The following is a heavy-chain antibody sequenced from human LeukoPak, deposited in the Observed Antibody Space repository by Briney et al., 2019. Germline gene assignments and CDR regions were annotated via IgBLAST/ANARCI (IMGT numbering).Heavy chain of an antibody. CDR1: GYTFTGYY. CDR2: INPNSGGT. CDR3: ARDGVGSGSYPGDYYYYYYMDV. Sequence: ASVKVSCKASGYTFTGYYMHWVRHAPGQGLEWMGWINPNSGGTNYAQKYQGRVTMTRDTSITTAYMELSRLRSDATAVYYCARDGVGSGSYPGDYYYYYYMDVWGKGTTVTVSS. D-gene: IGHD1-26*01. V-gene: IGHV1-2*02. J-gene: IGHJ6*03.